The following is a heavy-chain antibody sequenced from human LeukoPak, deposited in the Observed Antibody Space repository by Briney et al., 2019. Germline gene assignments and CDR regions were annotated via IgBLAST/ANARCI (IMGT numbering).Heavy chain of an antibody. J-gene: IGHJ4*02. CDR3: ARSPGLGYSGGSCHFDY. V-gene: IGHV4-59*08. CDR2: IYHTGTT. D-gene: IGHD2-15*01. Sequence: SETLSLTCTVSGGTICTYYWSWIRQPPGKGLEYLGYIYHTGTTSYNPSLKSRVTISVDTSKNQFSLRLSSVTAADTALYYCARSPGLGYSGGSCHFDYWGQGMLVTVSS. CDR1: GGTICTYY.